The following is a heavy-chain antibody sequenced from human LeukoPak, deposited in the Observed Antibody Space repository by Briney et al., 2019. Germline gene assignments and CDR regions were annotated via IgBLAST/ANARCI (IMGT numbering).Heavy chain of an antibody. Sequence: ETLSLTCTVSGGSISSYYWSWIRQPPGKGLEWIGYIYYSGSTNYNPSLKSRVTISVDTSKNQFSLKLSSVTAADTAVYYCARQQWRKYYFDYWGQGTLVTVSS. V-gene: IGHV4-59*08. CDR2: IYYSGST. J-gene: IGHJ4*02. CDR1: GGSISSYY. CDR3: ARQQWRKYYFDY. D-gene: IGHD6-19*01.